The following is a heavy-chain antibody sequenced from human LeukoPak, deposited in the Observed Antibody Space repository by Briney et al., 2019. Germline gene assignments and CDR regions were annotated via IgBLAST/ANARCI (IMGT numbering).Heavy chain of an antibody. CDR1: GFTFSSYG. V-gene: IGHV3-30*18. CDR3: AKDISQLLWFGERYYYGMDV. J-gene: IGHJ6*02. D-gene: IGHD3-10*01. Sequence: PGRSLRLSCAASGFTFSSYGMHWVRQAPGKGLEWVAVISYDGSNKYYADSVKGRFTISRDNSKNTLYLQMNSLGAEDTAVYYCAKDISQLLWFGERYYYGMDVWGQGTTVTVSS. CDR2: ISYDGSNK.